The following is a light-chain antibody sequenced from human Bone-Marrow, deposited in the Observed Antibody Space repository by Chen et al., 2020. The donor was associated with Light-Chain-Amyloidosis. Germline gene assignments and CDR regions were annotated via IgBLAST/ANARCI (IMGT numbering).Light chain of an antibody. CDR1: ALPKKY. J-gene: IGLJ2*01. Sequence: SYALTQPPTVSVSAGQTARITCSGDALPKKYAYWYQQKSGHAPVLVIYDDSKRPSGIPERFSGSSSGTMATLTISGAPVEDEADYYCYSTDSSNNHRVFGGGTKLTVL. CDR2: DDS. CDR3: YSTDSSNNHRV. V-gene: IGLV3-10*01.